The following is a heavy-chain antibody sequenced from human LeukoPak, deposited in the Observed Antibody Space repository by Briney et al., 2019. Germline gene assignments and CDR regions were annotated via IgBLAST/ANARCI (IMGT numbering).Heavy chain of an antibody. Sequence: MPSETLFLTCTVSGGSMSSHYWSWIRQPPGKGLEWIGFIYYSGTTKYNPSLKSRVTISVDTSKNQFSLKMSSVNAADTAVYYCARLTTRYYFDSRGQGTLVTVSS. CDR3: ARLTTRYYFDS. CDR2: IYYSGTT. V-gene: IGHV4-59*08. J-gene: IGHJ4*02. D-gene: IGHD3-22*01. CDR1: GGSMSSHY.